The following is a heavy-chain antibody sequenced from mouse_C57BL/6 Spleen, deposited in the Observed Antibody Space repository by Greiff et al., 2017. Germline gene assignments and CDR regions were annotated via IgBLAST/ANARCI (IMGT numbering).Heavy chain of an antibody. CDR3: ARDPSYDYDLYAMDY. J-gene: IGHJ4*01. CDR1: GFTFSSYA. D-gene: IGHD2-4*01. CDR2: ISDGGSYT. V-gene: IGHV5-4*01. Sequence: EVKLVESGGGLVKPGGSLTLSCAASGFTFSSYAMSWVRQTPDKRLEWVATISDGGSYTYYPDNVKGRFTISRDNAKNNLYLQMSHLKSEDTAMYYCARDPSYDYDLYAMDYWGQGTSVTVSS.